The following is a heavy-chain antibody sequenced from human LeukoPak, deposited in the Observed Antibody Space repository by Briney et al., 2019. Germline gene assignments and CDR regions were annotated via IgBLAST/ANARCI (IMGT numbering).Heavy chain of an antibody. CDR1: GYTFTCYY. CDR2: INPNSGGT. CDR3: ARERSYSSGWTLTTPDFDY. Sequence: ASVKVSCKASGYTFTCYYMHWVRQAPGQGLEWMGWINPNSGGTNYAQKFQGRVTMTRDTSISTAYMELSRLRSDDTAVYYCARERSYSSGWTLTTPDFDYWGQGTLVTVSS. V-gene: IGHV1-2*02. J-gene: IGHJ4*02. D-gene: IGHD6-19*01.